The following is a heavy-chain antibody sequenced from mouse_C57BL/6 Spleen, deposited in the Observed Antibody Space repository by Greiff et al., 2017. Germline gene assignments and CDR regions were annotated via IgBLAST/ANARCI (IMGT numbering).Heavy chain of an antibody. Sequence: QVQLQQPGAELVMPGASVKLSCKASGYTFTSYWMHWVKQRPGQGLEWIGEIDPSDSYTNYNQKFKGKSTLTVDKSSSTAYMQLSSLTSEDAAVYYCARPHTVVATDYAMDYWGQGTSVTVSS. CDR3: ARPHTVVATDYAMDY. J-gene: IGHJ4*01. V-gene: IGHV1-69*01. D-gene: IGHD1-1*01. CDR2: IDPSDSYT. CDR1: GYTFTSYW.